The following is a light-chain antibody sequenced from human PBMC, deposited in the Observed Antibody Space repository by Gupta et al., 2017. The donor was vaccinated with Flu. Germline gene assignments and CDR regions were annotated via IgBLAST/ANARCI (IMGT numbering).Light chain of an antibody. CDR1: QSIASN. CDR3: QQYDNLPFT. V-gene: IGKV3-15*01. Sequence: ATLSCRASQSIASNLAWYQQKPGQAPRLLIYGASTRATGIPDRFSGSWSGTEFTLTISSLQSEDFAVYSCQQYDNLPFTFGPGTKVDV. J-gene: IGKJ3*01. CDR2: GAS.